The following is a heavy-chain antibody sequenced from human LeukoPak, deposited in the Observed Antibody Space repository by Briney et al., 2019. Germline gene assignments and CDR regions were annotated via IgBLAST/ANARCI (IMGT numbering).Heavy chain of an antibody. CDR1: GGTFSSYA. D-gene: IGHD6-6*01. J-gene: IGHJ6*03. V-gene: IGHV1-69*05. CDR3: ARGELGATPYSSSSGYYYYYMDV. Sequence: ASVKVSCKASGGTFSSYAISWVRQAPGQGLEWMGGIIPIFGTANYAQKFQGRVTITTDESTSTAYMELSSLRSEDTAVYYCARGELGATPYSSSSGYYYYYMDVWGKGTTVTVSS. CDR2: IIPIFGTA.